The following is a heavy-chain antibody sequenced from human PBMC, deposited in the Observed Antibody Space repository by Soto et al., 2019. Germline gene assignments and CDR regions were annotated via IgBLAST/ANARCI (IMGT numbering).Heavy chain of an antibody. J-gene: IGHJ4*02. CDR2: IYHSGST. V-gene: IGHV4-4*02. D-gene: IGHD6-13*01. Sequence: QVQLQESGPGLVKPSGTLSLTCAVSGGSISNSNWWSWVRQSAGKGLEWIGEIYHSGSTNYNPSLKSRVTISVDKSKNQFFLKLSSVTAADTAVYYCASRSSSGYGGTAGDYWGQGTLVTVSS. CDR3: ASRSSSGYGGTAGDY. CDR1: GGSISNSNW.